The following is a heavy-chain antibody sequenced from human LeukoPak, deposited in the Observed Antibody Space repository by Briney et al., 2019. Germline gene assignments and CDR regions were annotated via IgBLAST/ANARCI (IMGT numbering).Heavy chain of an antibody. D-gene: IGHD6-13*01. CDR3: ARHAPRRAAAWWWFDP. V-gene: IGHV4-34*01. J-gene: IGHJ5*02. Sequence: SETLSLTCAVYGGSFSGYYWSWIRQPPGKGLEWIGEINHSGGTNYNPSLKSRVTISVDTSKNQFSLKLSSVTAADTAVYYCARHAPRRAAAWWWFDPWGQGTLVTVSS. CDR2: INHSGGT. CDR1: GGSFSGYY.